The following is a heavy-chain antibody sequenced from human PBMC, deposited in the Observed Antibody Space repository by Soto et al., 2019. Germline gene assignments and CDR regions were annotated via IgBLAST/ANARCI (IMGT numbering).Heavy chain of an antibody. CDR1: GYTFTSYG. Sequence: QVQLVQSGAEVKKPGASVTVSCKASGYTFTSYGISWLRQAPGQGLEWMGWISAYNRNTNYAQKLQGRVTMTTDTSTSTAYMELRSLRSDDTAVYYCARSEAAAGTSFFDYWGQGTLITVSS. V-gene: IGHV1-18*01. J-gene: IGHJ4*02. CDR3: ARSEAAAGTSFFDY. CDR2: ISAYNRNT. D-gene: IGHD6-13*01.